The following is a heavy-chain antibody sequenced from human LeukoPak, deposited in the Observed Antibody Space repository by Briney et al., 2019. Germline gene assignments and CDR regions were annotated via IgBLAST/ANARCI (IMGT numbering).Heavy chain of an antibody. D-gene: IGHD4-17*01. J-gene: IGHJ4*02. CDR3: AGTAYGDPGPFDY. CDR1: GGSISSYY. CDR2: IYYSGST. V-gene: IGHV4-59*06. Sequence: SETLSLTCTVSGGSISSYYWSWIRQPPGKGLEWIGYIYYSGSTYYNPSLKSRVTISVDTSKNQFSLKLSSVTAADTAVYYCAGTAYGDPGPFDYWGQGTLVTVSS.